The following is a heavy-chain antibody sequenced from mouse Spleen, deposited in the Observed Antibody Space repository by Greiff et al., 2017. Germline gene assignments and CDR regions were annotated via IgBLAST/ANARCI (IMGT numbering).Heavy chain of an antibody. V-gene: IGHV5-9*01. CDR3: ARLGYSNFYYAMDY. CDR2: ISGGGGNT. D-gene: IGHD2-5*01. CDR1: GFTFSSYT. J-gene: IGHJ4*01. Sequence: EVKLMESGGGLVKPGGSLKLSCAASGFTFSSYTMSWVRQTPEKRLEWVATISGGGGNTYYPDSVKGRFTISRDNAKNTLYLQMSSLRSEDTALYYCARLGYSNFYYAMDYWGQGTSVTVSS.